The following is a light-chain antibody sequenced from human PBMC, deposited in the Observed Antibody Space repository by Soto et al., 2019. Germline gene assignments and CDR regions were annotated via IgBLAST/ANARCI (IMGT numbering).Light chain of an antibody. Sequence: QSVLTQPASVSESPGQSITISCTGSSSDVGGYKYVSWYQQHPGKAPKLLIYDVTNRPSGVSNRFSGSKSGYTASLTISGLQSEVEADYYCSSYTSFKTLVFGTGTKLTVL. CDR2: DVT. CDR3: SSYTSFKTLV. CDR1: SSDVGGYKY. J-gene: IGLJ1*01. V-gene: IGLV2-14*01.